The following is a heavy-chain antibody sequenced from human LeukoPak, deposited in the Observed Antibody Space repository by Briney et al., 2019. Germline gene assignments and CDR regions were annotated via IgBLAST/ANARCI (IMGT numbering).Heavy chain of an antibody. J-gene: IGHJ6*04. CDR1: GGTFSSYA. Sequence: SVKVSCKASGGTFSSYAISWVRQAPGQGLEWMGGFIPIFGTANYAQKFQGRVTITADESTSTAYMELSSLRSEDTAVYYCASHVRSTAMDPWYYYGMDVWGKGTTVTVSS. CDR2: FIPIFGTA. V-gene: IGHV1-69*13. CDR3: ASHVRSTAMDPWYYYGMDV. D-gene: IGHD5-18*01.